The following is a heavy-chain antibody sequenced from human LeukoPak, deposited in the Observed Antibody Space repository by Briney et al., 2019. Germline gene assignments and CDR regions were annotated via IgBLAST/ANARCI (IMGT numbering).Heavy chain of an antibody. CDR3: TRDPTYTGWFDP. D-gene: IGHD2/OR15-2a*01. CDR1: GGSISSYY. CDR2: IYTGGST. V-gene: IGHV4-4*07. J-gene: IGHJ5*02. Sequence: SETLSLTCTVSGGSISSYYWNWIRQPAGKGQEWIGRIYTGGSTNYNPSLKSRVTMSVDTSKNQFSLKLSSVTAADTAVYYCTRDPTYTGWFDPWGQGTLVTVSS.